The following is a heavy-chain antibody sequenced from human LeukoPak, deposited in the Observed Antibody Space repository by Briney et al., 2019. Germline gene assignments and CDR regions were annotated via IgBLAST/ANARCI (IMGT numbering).Heavy chain of an antibody. Sequence: GWSLRLSCAASGLTFSRYGMHWVRQAPGKGLEGVAVISYDGSNKYYADSVKGRFTISRDNSKDTLYLQMNSLRAEDTAVYYCAKLSLTGLSFDYWGQGTLVTVSS. D-gene: IGHD1-20*01. CDR3: AKLSLTGLSFDY. V-gene: IGHV3-30*18. CDR2: ISYDGSNK. CDR1: GLTFSRYG. J-gene: IGHJ4*02.